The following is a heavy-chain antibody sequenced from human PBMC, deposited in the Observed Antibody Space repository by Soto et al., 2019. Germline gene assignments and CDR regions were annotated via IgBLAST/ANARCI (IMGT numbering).Heavy chain of an antibody. J-gene: IGHJ6*03. Sequence: GGSLRLSCAASGFTFSSYAMSWVRQAPGKGLEWVSAISGSGGSTYYADSVKGRFTISRDNSKNTLYLQMNSLRAEDTAVYYCAKDSPLDLELERSGVYYYYCMDVWGKGTTVTVSS. CDR1: GFTFSSYA. CDR2: ISGSGGST. CDR3: AKDSPLDLELERSGVYYYYCMDV. D-gene: IGHD1-26*01. V-gene: IGHV3-23*01.